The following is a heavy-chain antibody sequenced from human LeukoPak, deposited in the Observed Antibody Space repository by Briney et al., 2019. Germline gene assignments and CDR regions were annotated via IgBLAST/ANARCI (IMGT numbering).Heavy chain of an antibody. J-gene: IGHJ6*02. D-gene: IGHD4/OR15-4a*01. Sequence: PSETLSLTCTVSGASISSYYWSWLRQPPGKGPEWVGYIYYTGTTNYNPSLKSRVTISVDTSKNQFSLKLNSVTAADTAVYYCAREDPQTKVPEGMDVWGQGTTVTVSS. CDR1: GASISSYY. V-gene: IGHV4-59*01. CDR2: IYYTGTT. CDR3: AREDPQTKVPEGMDV.